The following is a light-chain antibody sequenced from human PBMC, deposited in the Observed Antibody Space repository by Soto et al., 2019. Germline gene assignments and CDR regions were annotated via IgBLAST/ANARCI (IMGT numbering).Light chain of an antibody. CDR2: DVS. Sequence: QSVLTQPASVSGSPGQSITISCTGTSSDVGGYNYVSWYQQHPGKAPKLMIYDVSNRPSGVSNRFSGSKSGNTASLTFSGLQAEDEADYYCISYTRSNTLYVVFGGGTKLTVL. J-gene: IGLJ2*01. V-gene: IGLV2-14*01. CDR3: ISYTRSNTLYVV. CDR1: SSDVGGYNY.